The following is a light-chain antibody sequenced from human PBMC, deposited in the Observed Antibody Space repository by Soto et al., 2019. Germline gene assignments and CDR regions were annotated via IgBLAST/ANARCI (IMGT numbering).Light chain of an antibody. V-gene: IGKV3-15*01. CDR3: QQYNNWPPWT. CDR1: QSVSNR. Sequence: DIVMTQSPATLSVSPGDRATLSCRASQSVSNRLAWYQQKPGQAPRLLLYDASTRATDIPGRFSGSGSGTEFTLTISSLQAEDFAVYYCQQYNNWPPWTFGQGTKVDI. J-gene: IGKJ1*01. CDR2: DAS.